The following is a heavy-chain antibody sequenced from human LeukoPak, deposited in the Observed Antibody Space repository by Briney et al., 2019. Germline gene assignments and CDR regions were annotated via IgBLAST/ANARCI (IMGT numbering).Heavy chain of an antibody. Sequence: SETLSLTCTVSGYSISSGYYWGWIRQPPGKGLEWIGSIYHSGSTNYNPSLKSRVTISVDTSKNQFSLKLSSVTAADTAVYYCARHRIYDYVWGSYRYPFDYWGQGTLVTVSS. CDR2: IYHSGST. V-gene: IGHV4-38-2*02. CDR3: ARHRIYDYVWGSYRYPFDY. J-gene: IGHJ4*02. D-gene: IGHD3-16*02. CDR1: GYSISSGYY.